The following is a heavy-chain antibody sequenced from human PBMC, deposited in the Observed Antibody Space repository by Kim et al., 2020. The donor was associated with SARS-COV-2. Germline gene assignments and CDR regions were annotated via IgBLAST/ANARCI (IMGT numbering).Heavy chain of an antibody. J-gene: IGHJ4*02. Sequence: SETLSLTCAVYGGSFSGYYWSWIRQPPGKGLEWIGEINHSGSTNYNPSLKSRVTISVDTSKNQFSLKLSSVTAADTAVYYCARGSREGITIFGVSKGGQGTLVTVSS. CDR3: ARGSREGITIFGVSK. CDR1: GGSFSGYY. CDR2: INHSGST. V-gene: IGHV4-34*01. D-gene: IGHD3-3*01.